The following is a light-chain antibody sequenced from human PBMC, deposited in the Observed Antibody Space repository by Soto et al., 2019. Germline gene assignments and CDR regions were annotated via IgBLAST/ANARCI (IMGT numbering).Light chain of an antibody. Sequence: EIVLTQSPGTLSLSPGERATPSCRASQSVSNYLAWYQQKPGQAPRLLIYVASSRATGIPDRFSGSGSGTEFTLTISRLEPEDFAVYYCQQYGGSPQTFGQGTKVDIK. CDR2: VAS. CDR3: QQYGGSPQT. CDR1: QSVSNY. V-gene: IGKV3-20*01. J-gene: IGKJ1*01.